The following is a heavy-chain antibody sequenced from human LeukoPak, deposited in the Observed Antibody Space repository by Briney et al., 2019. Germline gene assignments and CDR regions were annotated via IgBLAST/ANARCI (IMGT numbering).Heavy chain of an antibody. J-gene: IGHJ3*02. V-gene: IGHV4-39*01. D-gene: IGHD2-21*02. CDR3: ARHGIVVVTPDDAFDI. CDR1: GGSISSSSYY. CDR2: IYYSGST. Sequence: SETLSLTCTVSGGSISSSSYYWGWIRQPPGKGLEWIGRIYYSGSTYYHPSLKSRVTISVDTSKNQFSLKLSSVTAADTAVYYCARHGIVVVTPDDAFDIWGQGTMVTVSS.